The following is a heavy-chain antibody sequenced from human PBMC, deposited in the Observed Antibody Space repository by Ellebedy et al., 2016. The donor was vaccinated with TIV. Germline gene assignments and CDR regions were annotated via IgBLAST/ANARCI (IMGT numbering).Heavy chain of an antibody. CDR3: ARRYTSGWAPFHY. J-gene: IGHJ4*02. CDR1: GFTVSSNY. D-gene: IGHD6-19*01. Sequence: GGSLRLSCAASGFTVSSNYMSWVRQAPGKGLEWVSVISSGGTTCYADSVKGRFSVSRDNANNTMYLQMNSLRAEDTAIYYCARRYTSGWAPFHYWGQGTLVTVSS. V-gene: IGHV3-66*01. CDR2: ISSGGTT.